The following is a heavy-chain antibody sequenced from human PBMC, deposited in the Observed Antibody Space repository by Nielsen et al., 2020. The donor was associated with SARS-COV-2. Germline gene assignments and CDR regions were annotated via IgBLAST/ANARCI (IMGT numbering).Heavy chain of an antibody. CDR2: ISSSSSTI. Sequence: GASLKISCAASGFTFSSYSMNWVRQAPGKGLEWVSYISSSSSTIYYADSVKGRFTISRDNAKNSLYLQMNSLRAEDTAVYYCARPGSSSGQASYYYYYMDVWGKGTTVTVSS. J-gene: IGHJ6*03. D-gene: IGHD6-6*01. CDR1: GFTFSSYS. V-gene: IGHV3-48*04. CDR3: ARPGSSSGQASYYYYYMDV.